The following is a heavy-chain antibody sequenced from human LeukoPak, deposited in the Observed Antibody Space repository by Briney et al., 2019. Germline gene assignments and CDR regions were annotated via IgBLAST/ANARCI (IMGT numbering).Heavy chain of an antibody. J-gene: IGHJ4*02. CDR3: ARGRYSGSYRFDY. Sequence: SETLSLTCSVSGYSITSGSYWGWIRQPPGKGLEWIGSIYHSGTTYYNKSLKSRVTISKDTSKNQFSLKLSSVTAADTAVYYCARGRYSGSYRFDYWGQGTLVTVSS. CDR2: IYHSGTT. D-gene: IGHD1-26*01. CDR1: GYSITSGSY. V-gene: IGHV4-38-2*02.